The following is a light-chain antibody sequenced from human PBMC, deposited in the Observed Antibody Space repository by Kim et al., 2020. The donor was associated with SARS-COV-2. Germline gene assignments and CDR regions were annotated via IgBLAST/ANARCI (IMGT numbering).Light chain of an antibody. CDR3: SSYTSSSTWV. V-gene: IGLV2-14*01. Sequence: QSALTQPASVSGSPGQSITISCTGTSSDVGGYNYVSWYQQHPGKAPKLMIYDVSKRPSGVSNRFSGSKSGNTASPTISGLQAEDKADYYCSSYTSSSTWVFGGGTQLTVL. J-gene: IGLJ3*02. CDR2: DVS. CDR1: SSDVGGYNY.